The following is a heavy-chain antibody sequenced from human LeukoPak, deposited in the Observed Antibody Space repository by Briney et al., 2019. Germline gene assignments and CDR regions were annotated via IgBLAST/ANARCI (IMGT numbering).Heavy chain of an antibody. V-gene: IGHV4-31*03. CDR3: AREVADYDSSGYYSSGDWFDP. CDR2: IYYSGST. Sequence: SETLSLTCTVSGGSISSGGYYWSWIRQHPGKGLEWIGYIYYSGSTYYNPSLKSRVTISVDTSKNQFSLKLSSVTAADSAVYYCAREVADYDSSGYYSSGDWFDPWGQGTLVTVSS. D-gene: IGHD3-22*01. CDR1: GGSISSGGYY. J-gene: IGHJ5*02.